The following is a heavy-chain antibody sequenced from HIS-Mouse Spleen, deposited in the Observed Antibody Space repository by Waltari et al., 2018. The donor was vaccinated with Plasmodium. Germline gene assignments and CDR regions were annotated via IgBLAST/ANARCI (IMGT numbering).Heavy chain of an antibody. Sequence: EVQLVESWGGLVQPGGSLRLSCAASGFTFSSSWMNWVRQGPGKGLVWVSAIGTAGDTYYPGSVKGRFTISRENAKNSLYLQMNSLRAGDTAVYYCARGRWNHAFDIWGQGTMVTVSS. J-gene: IGHJ3*02. CDR1: GFTFSSSW. V-gene: IGHV3-13*01. CDR2: IGTAGDT. D-gene: IGHD1-1*01. CDR3: ARGRWNHAFDI.